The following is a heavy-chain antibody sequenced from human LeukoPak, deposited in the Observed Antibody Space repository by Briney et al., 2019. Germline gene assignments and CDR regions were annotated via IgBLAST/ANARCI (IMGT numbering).Heavy chain of an antibody. D-gene: IGHD6-19*01. CDR3: AKDLGSGWYYFDN. CDR1: GFTFRTYG. Sequence: GGSRRLSCAASGFTFRTYGMHRVRPAPGKGLAWVAVLWHDGSEQYYADPVEGRFTISRDNFKNTLYLQMDSLRVEDTAVYYCAKDLGSGWYYFDNWGQGTLVTVSS. CDR2: LWHDGSEQ. V-gene: IGHV3-33*06. J-gene: IGHJ4*02.